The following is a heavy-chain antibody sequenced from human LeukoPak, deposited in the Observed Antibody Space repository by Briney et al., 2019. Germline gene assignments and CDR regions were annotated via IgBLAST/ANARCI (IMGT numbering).Heavy chain of an antibody. Sequence: PGGSLRLSCAASGFTFSSYAMSWVRQAPGKGLEWVSAISGSGGSTYYADSVKGRFTISRDNSKNTLYLEMNSLRAEDTAVYYCVKGGYCSSTICYNLGWFDPWGQGTLVTVSS. CDR2: ISGSGGST. D-gene: IGHD2-2*02. J-gene: IGHJ5*02. CDR1: GFTFSSYA. CDR3: VKGGYCSSTICYNLGWFDP. V-gene: IGHV3-23*01.